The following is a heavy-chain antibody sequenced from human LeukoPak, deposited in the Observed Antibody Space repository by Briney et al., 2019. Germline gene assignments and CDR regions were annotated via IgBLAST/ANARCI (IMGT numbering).Heavy chain of an antibody. CDR1: GFTFSSYA. V-gene: IGHV3-66*01. D-gene: IGHD3-16*01. CDR2: MYSGGNT. J-gene: IGHJ4*02. CDR3: ARGYYGGAPDS. Sequence: GGSLRLSCAASGFTFSSYAMSWVRQAPGKGLEWVSVMYSGGNTYYADSVKGRCTISRDDSKNTLYLQMNSLRAEDSAVYYCARGYYGGAPDSWGQGTLVTVSS.